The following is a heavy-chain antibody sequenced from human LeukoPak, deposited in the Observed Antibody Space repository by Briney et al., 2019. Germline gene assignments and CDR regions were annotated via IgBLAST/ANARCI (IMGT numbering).Heavy chain of an antibody. CDR2: IYYSGST. CDR3: ARGRVSSSTWYSTYYYYFYMDV. J-gene: IGHJ6*03. CDR1: GGSISSYY. V-gene: IGHV4-59*01. Sequence: PSETLSLTCTVSGGSISSYYWSWIRQPPGKGLEWIGYIYYSGSTNYNPSLKSRVTISVDTSENQFSLKLSSATAADTAVYFCARGRVSSSTWYSTYYYYFYMDVWGKGTTVTVSS. D-gene: IGHD6-13*01.